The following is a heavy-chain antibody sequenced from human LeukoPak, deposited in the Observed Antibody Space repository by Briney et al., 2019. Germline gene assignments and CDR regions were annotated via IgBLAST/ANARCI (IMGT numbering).Heavy chain of an antibody. Sequence: ASVKVSCKASGYTFTSYYMHWVRQAPGQGLEWMGWINPNSGGTNYAQKFQGRVTMTRDTSISTAYMELSRLRSDDTAVYYCAREIGEHYYYYYMDVWGKGTTVTISS. J-gene: IGHJ6*03. D-gene: IGHD2-21*01. CDR1: GYTFTSYY. CDR2: INPNSGGT. V-gene: IGHV1-2*02. CDR3: AREIGEHYYYYYMDV.